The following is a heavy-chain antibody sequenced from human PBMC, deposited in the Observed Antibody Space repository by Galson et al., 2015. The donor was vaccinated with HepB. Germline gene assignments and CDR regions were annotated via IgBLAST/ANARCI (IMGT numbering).Heavy chain of an antibody. CDR1: GGSFSGYY. D-gene: IGHD6-13*01. J-gene: IGHJ3*02. CDR3: ARTWYYAFDI. CDR2: INHSGST. Sequence: TLSLTCAVYGGSFSGYYWSWIRQPPGKGLEWIGEINHSGSTNYNPSLKSRVTISVDTSKKQFSLKLSSVTAADTAVYYCARTWYYAFDIWGQGTMVTVSS. V-gene: IGHV4-34*01.